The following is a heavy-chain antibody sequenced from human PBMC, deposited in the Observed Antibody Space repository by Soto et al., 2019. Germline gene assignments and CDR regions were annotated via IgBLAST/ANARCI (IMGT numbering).Heavy chain of an antibody. CDR3: AREEQAAAGNTWFDH. CDR1: GFTFSSYA. Sequence: GGSLRLSCAASGFTFSSYAMHWVRQAPGKGLEWVAVISYDGSNKYYADSVKGRFTISRDNSKNTLYLQMNSLRAEDTAVYYCAREEQAAAGNTWFDHWGQGTLVTVSS. CDR2: ISYDGSNK. J-gene: IGHJ5*02. D-gene: IGHD6-13*01. V-gene: IGHV3-30-3*01.